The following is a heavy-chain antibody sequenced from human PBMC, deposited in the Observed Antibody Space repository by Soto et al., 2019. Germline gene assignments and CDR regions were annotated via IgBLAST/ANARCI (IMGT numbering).Heavy chain of an antibody. J-gene: IGHJ4*02. CDR1: GFTFSSYG. CDR2: ISYDGSNK. D-gene: IGHD6-13*01. Sequence: PGGSLRLSCAASGFTFSSYGMHWVRQAPGKGLEWVAVISYDGSNKYYADSVKGRFTIPRDNSKNTLYLQMNSLRAEDTAVYYCATTPYSSSWYGHFDYWGQGTLVTVSS. CDR3: ATTPYSSSWYGHFDY. V-gene: IGHV3-30*03.